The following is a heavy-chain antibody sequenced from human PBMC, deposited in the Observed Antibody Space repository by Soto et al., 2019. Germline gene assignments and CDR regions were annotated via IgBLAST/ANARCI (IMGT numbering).Heavy chain of an antibody. V-gene: IGHV3-30*18. CDR2: ISYDGSNK. D-gene: IGHD2-2*02. CDR3: AKDFRLSYTYYYYYGMDV. Sequence: PGGSLRLSCAASGFTFSSYGTHWVRQAQGKGLEWVAVISYDGSNKYYADSVKGRFTISRDNSKNTLYLQMNSLRAEDTAVYYCAKDFRLSYTYYYYYGMDVWGQGTTVTVSS. CDR1: GFTFSSYG. J-gene: IGHJ6*02.